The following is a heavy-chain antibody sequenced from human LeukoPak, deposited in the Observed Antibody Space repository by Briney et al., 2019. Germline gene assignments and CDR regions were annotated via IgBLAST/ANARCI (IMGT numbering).Heavy chain of an antibody. D-gene: IGHD5-24*01. CDR2: INPNSGAT. CDR1: GYTFTDYY. V-gene: IGHV1-2*02. J-gene: IGHJ3*02. Sequence: ASVKVSCKASGYTFTDYYIHWVRQAPGQGLEWMGWINPNSGATKYAQNFQGRVTMTRDTSISTAYMELNSLRSDDTAVYYCARDGYNYGDDAFDIWGQGAMVTVSS. CDR3: ARDGYNYGDDAFDI.